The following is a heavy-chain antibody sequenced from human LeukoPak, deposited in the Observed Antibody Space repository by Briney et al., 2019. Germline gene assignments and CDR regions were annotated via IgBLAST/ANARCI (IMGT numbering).Heavy chain of an antibody. CDR1: GYTFTCYY. D-gene: IGHD1-14*01. V-gene: IGHV1-2*02. Sequence: ASVKVSCKASGYTFTCYYMHWVRQAPGQGLEWMGWINPNSGGTNYAQKFQGRVTMTRDTSISTAYMELSRLRSDDTAVYYCARDHRRARDAFDIWGQGTMVTVSS. CDR2: INPNSGGT. CDR3: ARDHRRARDAFDI. J-gene: IGHJ3*02.